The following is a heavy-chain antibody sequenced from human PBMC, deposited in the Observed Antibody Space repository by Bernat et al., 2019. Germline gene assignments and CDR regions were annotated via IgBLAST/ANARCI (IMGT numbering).Heavy chain of an antibody. Sequence: QVQLVESGGGVVQPGRSLRLSCAASGFTFSSYGMHWVRQAPGKGLEWVAVIWYDGSNKYYADSVKGRFTISRDNSKNTLYLQMNSLRAEDTAVYYCARGAQGGAAAGTYYYGMDVWGQGTTVTVSS. D-gene: IGHD6-13*01. CDR3: ARGAQGGAAAGTYYYGMDV. V-gene: IGHV3-33*01. J-gene: IGHJ6*02. CDR2: IWYDGSNK. CDR1: GFTFSSYG.